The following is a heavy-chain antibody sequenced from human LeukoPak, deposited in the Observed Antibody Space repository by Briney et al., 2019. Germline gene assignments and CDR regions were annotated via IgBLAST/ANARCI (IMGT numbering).Heavy chain of an antibody. CDR3: ASKWYCGGDCYYQIDF. CDR1: GFTFSSYS. J-gene: IGHJ4*02. V-gene: IGHV3-21*01. CDR2: ISSSSSYI. Sequence: GGSLRLSCAASGFTFSSYSMNWVRQAPGKGLEWVSSISSSSSYIYYADSVKGRFTISRDNAKNTLYLQMNSLRAEDTAVYYCASKWYCGGDCYYQIDFWGQGTLVTASS. D-gene: IGHD2-21*02.